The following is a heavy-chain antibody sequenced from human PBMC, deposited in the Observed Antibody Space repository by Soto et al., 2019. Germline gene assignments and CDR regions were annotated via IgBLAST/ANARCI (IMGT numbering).Heavy chain of an antibody. V-gene: IGHV1-46*01. J-gene: IGHJ4*02. Sequence: ASVKVSCKASGYTFTSHYIHWIRQAPGQGLEWMAIINPNTGGTTYAQKFQGRVTVTRDTSTSAVYMELSNLISEDTALYYCARDGAVDYTSSSGSYYFEYWGQGTLVTVYS. CDR2: INPNTGGT. CDR3: ARDGAVDYTSSSGSYYFEY. CDR1: GYTFTSHY. D-gene: IGHD6-6*01.